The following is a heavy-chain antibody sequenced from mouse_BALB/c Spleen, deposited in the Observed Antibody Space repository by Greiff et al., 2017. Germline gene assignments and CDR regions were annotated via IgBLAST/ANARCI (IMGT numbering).Heavy chain of an antibody. Sequence: QVQLQQSGPGLVQPSQSLSITCTVSGFSLTSYGVHWVRQSPGKGLEWLGVIWSGGSTDYNAAFISRLSISKDNSKSQVFFKMNSLQANDTAIYYCARKGELGRVYYAMDYWGQGTSVTVSS. J-gene: IGHJ4*01. CDR2: IWSGGST. V-gene: IGHV2-2*02. CDR1: GFSLTSYG. D-gene: IGHD4-1*01. CDR3: ARKGELGRVYYAMDY.